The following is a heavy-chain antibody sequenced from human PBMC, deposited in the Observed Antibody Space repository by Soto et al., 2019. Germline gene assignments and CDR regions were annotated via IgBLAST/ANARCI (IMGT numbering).Heavy chain of an antibody. CDR2: MSYDGSAK. V-gene: IGHV3-30*02. D-gene: IGHD6-6*01. CDR3: AIARVADAALDH. Sequence: GGSLRLSSAGSGFIFGNNGMHWVRQAPGKGLEWVAFMSYDGSAKFYADSVKGRFTISRDNSKSTLFLHMSNLRAEDTAMYYCAIARVADAALDHWGQGTLVTVSS. CDR1: GFIFGNNG. J-gene: IGHJ4*02.